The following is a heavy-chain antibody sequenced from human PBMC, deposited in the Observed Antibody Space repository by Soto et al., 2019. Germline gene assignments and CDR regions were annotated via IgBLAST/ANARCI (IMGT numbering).Heavy chain of an antibody. V-gene: IGHV3-33*01. CDR3: ARDARAVPAAILDY. CDR1: GFTFSSYG. D-gene: IGHD2-2*01. J-gene: IGHJ4*02. CDR2: IWYDGSNK. Sequence: PGGSLRLSCAASGFTFSSYGMHWVRQAPGKGLEWVAVIWYDGSNKYYADSVKGRFTISRDNSKNTLYLQMNSLRAEDTAVYYCARDARAVPAAILDYWGQGTLVTVSS.